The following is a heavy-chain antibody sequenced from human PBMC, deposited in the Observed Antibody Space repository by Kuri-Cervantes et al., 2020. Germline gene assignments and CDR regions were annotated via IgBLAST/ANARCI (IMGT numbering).Heavy chain of an antibody. Sequence: GSLRLSCTVSGGSVSSGSYYWSWIRQPPGKGLEWIGYIYYSGSTNYNPSLKSRVTISVDTSKNQFSLKLSSVTAADTAVYYCARGPYYYDSSGYYYTILFDYWGQGTLVTVSS. CDR1: GGSVSSGSYY. V-gene: IGHV4-61*01. J-gene: IGHJ4*02. D-gene: IGHD3-22*01. CDR2: IYYSGST. CDR3: ARGPYYYDSSGYYYTILFDY.